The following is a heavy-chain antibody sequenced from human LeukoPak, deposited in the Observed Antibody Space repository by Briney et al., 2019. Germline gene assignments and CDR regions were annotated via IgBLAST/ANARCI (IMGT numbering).Heavy chain of an antibody. J-gene: IGHJ6*02. D-gene: IGHD6-19*01. Sequence: GGSLRLSCAASGFTFSSYAMHWVRQAPGKGLEWVAVISYDGSNKYYADSVKGRFTISRDNSKNTLYLQMNSLRAEDTAVYYCASASYSSGWMRVGYYGMDVWGQGTTVTVSS. CDR2: ISYDGSNK. CDR1: GFTFSSYA. CDR3: ASASYSSGWMRVGYYGMDV. V-gene: IGHV3-30*04.